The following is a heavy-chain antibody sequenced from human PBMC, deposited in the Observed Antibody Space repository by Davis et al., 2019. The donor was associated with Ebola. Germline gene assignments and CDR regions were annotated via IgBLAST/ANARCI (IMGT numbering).Heavy chain of an antibody. V-gene: IGHV6-1*01. Sequence: SQTLSLTCAISGDSVPSNSAAWNWIRQSPSRGLEWLGRTYYRSKWYNDYAVSVKSRITINPDTSKNQFSLQLNSVTPEDTAVYYCARGSIQLWLRDYYYYGMDVWGKGTMVTVSS. CDR1: GDSVPSNSAA. J-gene: IGHJ6*04. CDR3: ARGSIQLWLRDYYYYGMDV. D-gene: IGHD5-18*01. CDR2: TYYRSKWYN.